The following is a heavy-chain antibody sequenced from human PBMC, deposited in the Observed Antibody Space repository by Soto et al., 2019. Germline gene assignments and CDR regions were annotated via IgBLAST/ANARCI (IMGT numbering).Heavy chain of an antibody. J-gene: IGHJ6*02. V-gene: IGHV3-30-3*01. Sequence: QVQLVESGGGVVQPGRSLRLSCAASGFTFSSYTMHWVRQAPGKGLEWVAVISYDGSNKYYADSVKGRFTISRDNSKNTQYLQMNSLRAEDTAVYYCAREVITYYYYYGMDVWGQGTTVTVSS. CDR2: ISYDGSNK. D-gene: IGHD3-22*01. CDR1: GFTFSSYT. CDR3: AREVITYYYYYGMDV.